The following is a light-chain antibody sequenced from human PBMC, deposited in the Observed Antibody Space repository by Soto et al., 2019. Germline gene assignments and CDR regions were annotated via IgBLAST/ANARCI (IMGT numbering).Light chain of an antibody. J-gene: IGLJ3*02. Sequence: QSALTQPASVSGSPGQSITISCTGTSSDVGGYNYVSWYQQHPGKAPKLMIYEVSNRPSGVSNRFSGSKSGNTASLTISGLQAEDEADYHCTSYTGFNTGVFGGGTKLTVL. CDR1: SSDVGGYNY. V-gene: IGLV2-14*01. CDR2: EVS. CDR3: TSYTGFNTGV.